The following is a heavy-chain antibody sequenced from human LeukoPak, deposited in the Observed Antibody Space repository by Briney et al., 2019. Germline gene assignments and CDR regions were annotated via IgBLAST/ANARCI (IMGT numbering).Heavy chain of an antibody. CDR3: AKVCSGGSCPFDY. V-gene: IGHV3-9*01. J-gene: IGHJ4*02. CDR1: GFTFDDYA. Sequence: PGGSLRLSCAASGFTFDDYAMHWVRQAPGKGLEWVSGITWNSDRMGYADSVKGRFTISRDNSKNTLYLQMNSLRAEDTAVYYCAKVCSGGSCPFDYWGQGTLVTVSS. D-gene: IGHD2-15*01. CDR2: ITWNSDRM.